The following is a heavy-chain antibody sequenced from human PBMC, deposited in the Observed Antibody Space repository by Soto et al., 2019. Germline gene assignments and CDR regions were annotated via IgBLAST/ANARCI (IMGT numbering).Heavy chain of an antibody. CDR1: GGSISSSSYY. CDR2: IYYSGST. J-gene: IGHJ6*02. CDR3: ARQESSSWKYYYYYYGMDV. Sequence: SETLSLTCTVSGGSISSSSYYWGWIRQPPGKGLEWIGSIYYSGSTYYNPSLKSRVTISVDTSKNQLSLKLSSVTAADTAVYYCARQESSSWKYYYYYYGMDVWGQGTTVTVSS. V-gene: IGHV4-39*01. D-gene: IGHD6-13*01.